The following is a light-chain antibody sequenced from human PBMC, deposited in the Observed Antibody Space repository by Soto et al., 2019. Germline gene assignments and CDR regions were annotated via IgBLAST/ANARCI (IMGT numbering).Light chain of an antibody. J-gene: IGKJ5*01. V-gene: IGKV3D-20*02. CDR2: GAS. CDR3: QQRSQWPPMT. Sequence: EVVLTQSPGTLSLSPGEGDTLSCRASQSLSNNFLAWYQQKPGQAPRLLIYGASNRATGIPDRFSGSGSETDFTLTISRLEPEDFAVYYCQQRSQWPPMTFGQGTRLEI. CDR1: QSLSNNF.